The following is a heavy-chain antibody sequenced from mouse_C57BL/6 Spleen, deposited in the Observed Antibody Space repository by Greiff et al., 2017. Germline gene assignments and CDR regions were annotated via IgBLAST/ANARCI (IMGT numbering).Heavy chain of an antibody. CDR2: IHPNSGST. J-gene: IGHJ2*01. CDR1: GYTFTSYW. Sequence: VQLQQPGAELVKPGASVKLSCKASGYTFTSYWMHWVKQRPGQGLEWIGMIHPNSGSTNYNEKFKSKATLTVDKSSSTAYMQLSSLTSEDSAVYYCARSDYYSNYVFDYWGQGTTLTVSS. CDR3: ARSDYYSNYVFDY. V-gene: IGHV1-64*01. D-gene: IGHD2-5*01.